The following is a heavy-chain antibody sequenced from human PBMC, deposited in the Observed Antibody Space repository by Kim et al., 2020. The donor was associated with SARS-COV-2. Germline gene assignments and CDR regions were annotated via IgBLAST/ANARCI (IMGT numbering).Heavy chain of an antibody. Sequence: QKFQGRVTITADESTSTAYMELSSLRSEDTAVYYCARPLYCGGDCYYFDYWGQGTLVTVSS. J-gene: IGHJ4*02. V-gene: IGHV1-69*01. D-gene: IGHD2-21*02. CDR3: ARPLYCGGDCYYFDY.